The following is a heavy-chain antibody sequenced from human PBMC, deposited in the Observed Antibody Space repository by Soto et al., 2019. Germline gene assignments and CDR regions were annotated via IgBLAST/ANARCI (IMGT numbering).Heavy chain of an antibody. D-gene: IGHD5-12*01. CDR3: ARAGLMGMYRGYHGYFDF. Sequence: GASVKVSCKASGYTFTSYAMHWVRQAPGQRLEWMGWINAGNGNTKYSQKFQGGVTITRDTSASTAYMELSSLRSDDTAVYYCARAGLMGMYRGYHGYFDFSGQGTLVTVSS. V-gene: IGHV1-3*01. CDR2: INAGNGNT. CDR1: GYTFTSYA. J-gene: IGHJ4*02.